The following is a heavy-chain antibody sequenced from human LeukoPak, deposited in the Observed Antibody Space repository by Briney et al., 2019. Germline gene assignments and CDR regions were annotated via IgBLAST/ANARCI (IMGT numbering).Heavy chain of an antibody. J-gene: IGHJ4*02. CDR1: GGSISSSTYY. V-gene: IGHV4-39*01. Sequence: PSETLSLTCTVSGGSISSSTYYWGWNRQPQGKGLEWIVNIHYSASSYYNPSLKSRVTISVDTSKSQCSLKLSSATAADTAVYYCARQGYSSGHYYFDHWGQGTLVTVSS. CDR3: ARQGYSSGHYYFDH. D-gene: IGHD2-8*02. CDR2: IHYSASS.